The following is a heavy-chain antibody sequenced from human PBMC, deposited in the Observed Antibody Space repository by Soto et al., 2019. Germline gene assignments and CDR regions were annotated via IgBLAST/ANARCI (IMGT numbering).Heavy chain of an antibody. Sequence: GASVKVSCKASGGTFSSYAISWVRQAPGQGLEWTGGIIPIFGTANYAQKFQGRVTITADESTSTAYMELSSLRSEDTAVYYCARGVTMVRGPKYYGMDVWGQGTTVTVSS. V-gene: IGHV1-69*13. J-gene: IGHJ6*02. CDR1: GGTFSSYA. D-gene: IGHD3-10*01. CDR3: ARGVTMVRGPKYYGMDV. CDR2: IIPIFGTA.